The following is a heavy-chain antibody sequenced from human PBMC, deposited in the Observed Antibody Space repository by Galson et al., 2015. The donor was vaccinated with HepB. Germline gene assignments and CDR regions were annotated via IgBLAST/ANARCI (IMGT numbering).Heavy chain of an antibody. CDR3: ARDRRGDAGVCSCCIEDSSLRLWYFDL. CDR2: FDPDGGET. D-gene: IGHD2-8*01. V-gene: IGHV1-24*01. CDR1: GYTLTELY. J-gene: IGHJ2*01. Sequence: SVKVSCKVSGYTLTELYMHWVRQAPGQGLESMGGFDPDGGETIYAQKFQGRVTMTEYTSTDTAYMELSSLRSEDTAVYYCARDRRGDAGVCSCCIEDSSLRLWYFDLGRRSPLATVSA.